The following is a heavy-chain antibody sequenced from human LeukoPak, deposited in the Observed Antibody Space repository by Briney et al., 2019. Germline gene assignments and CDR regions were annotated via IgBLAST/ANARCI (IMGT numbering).Heavy chain of an antibody. J-gene: IGHJ4*02. Sequence: GRSVRLSCAASGFTFSSYGMQWVRQAPGKGVEWVAVIWYDGRNKYYADSVKGRFTISRDNSKNTLYLQINSLRAEDTAVYYCARGGFGENCSGGSCYGDYWGQGTLVTVSS. CDR3: ARGGFGENCSGGSCYGDY. CDR2: IWYDGRNK. D-gene: IGHD2-15*01. CDR1: GFTFSSYG. V-gene: IGHV3-33*01.